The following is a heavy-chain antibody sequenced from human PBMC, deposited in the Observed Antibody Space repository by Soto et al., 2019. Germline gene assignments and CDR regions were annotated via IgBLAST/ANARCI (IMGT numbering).Heavy chain of an antibody. J-gene: IGHJ6*02. D-gene: IGHD5-12*01. CDR2: INPNSGGT. Sequence: ASVKVSCKASGYTFTGYYMHWVRQAPGQGLEWMGWINPNSGGTNYAQKFQGRVTMTRDTSISTAYMELSRLRSDDTAVYYCASIYSGYDYYYYYGMDVWGQGTTVTVS. V-gene: IGHV1-2*02. CDR1: GYTFTGYY. CDR3: ASIYSGYDYYYYYGMDV.